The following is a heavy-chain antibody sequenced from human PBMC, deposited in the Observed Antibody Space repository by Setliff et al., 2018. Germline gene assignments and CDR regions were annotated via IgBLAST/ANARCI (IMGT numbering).Heavy chain of an antibody. CDR1: GYDFNTYW. CDR3: ARHRGGNAGYYFDY. CDR2: MYPEDSDT. J-gene: IGHJ4*02. V-gene: IGHV5-51*01. Sequence: GESLKISCKASGYDFNTYWIAWVRQRPGNGLEWMGIMYPEDSDTKYSPSFQGQVTISADKSISTAYLQWSSLKASDTAMYYCARHRGGNAGYYFDYWGQGTLVTVSS. D-gene: IGHD2-15*01.